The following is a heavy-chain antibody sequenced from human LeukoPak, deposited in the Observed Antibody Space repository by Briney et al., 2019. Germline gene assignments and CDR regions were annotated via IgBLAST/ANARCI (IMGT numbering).Heavy chain of an antibody. CDR3: ARVRKDYYYYYMDV. CDR1: GFTFSSYS. Sequence: GGSLRLSCAASGFTFSSYSMNWVRQAPGKGLEWVSYISSGGGTIIYYADSVKGRFTISKDNAKNSLYLQMNSLRAVDTAVYYCARVRKDYYYYYMDVWGKGTTVTVSS. CDR2: ISSGGGTII. V-gene: IGHV3-48*04. J-gene: IGHJ6*03.